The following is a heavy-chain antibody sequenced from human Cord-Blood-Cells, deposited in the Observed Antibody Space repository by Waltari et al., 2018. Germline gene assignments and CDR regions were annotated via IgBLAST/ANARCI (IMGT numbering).Heavy chain of an antibody. CDR1: GYTFTSYA. CDR3: ARVFRYYYGSGSYYDAFDI. Sequence: QVQLVQSGAEVKKPGASVKVSCKASGYTFTSYALHWVRQAPGQWLEWMGWINAGNGNTKYSQKFQGRVTITRDTSASTAYMELSSLRSEDTAVYYCARVFRYYYGSGSYYDAFDIWGQGTMVTVSS. CDR2: INAGNGNT. J-gene: IGHJ3*02. V-gene: IGHV1-3*01. D-gene: IGHD3-10*01.